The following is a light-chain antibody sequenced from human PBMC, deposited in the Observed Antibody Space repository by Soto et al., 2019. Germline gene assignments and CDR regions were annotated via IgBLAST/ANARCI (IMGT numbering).Light chain of an antibody. V-gene: IGLV1-51*01. CDR2: DDK. J-gene: IGLJ1*01. Sequence: QSVLTQPPSVSAAPGQKVTISCSGSSSNIGGNSVSWYQQLPGTAPKLLIYDDKKRPSGIPDRFSGSKSGTSATLGITGFQTGDEADYYCGSWDSSLSAYVLGTGTKVTV. CDR3: GSWDSSLSAYV. CDR1: SSNIGGNS.